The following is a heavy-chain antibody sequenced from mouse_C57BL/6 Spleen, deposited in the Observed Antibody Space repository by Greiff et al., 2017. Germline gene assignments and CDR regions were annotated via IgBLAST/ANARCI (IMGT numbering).Heavy chain of an antibody. J-gene: IGHJ4*01. D-gene: IGHD1-1*01. CDR1: GFNIKDYY. Sequence: EVQLQQSGAELVKPGASVKLSCTASGFNIKDYYMHWVKQRTEQGLEWIGRIDPEDGETKYAPKFQDKATITADTSSNTAYLQLSSLTSEDTAVYCCSRSGRYSDYYAMDYWGQGTSVTVSS. V-gene: IGHV14-2*01. CDR3: SRSGRYSDYYAMDY. CDR2: IDPEDGET.